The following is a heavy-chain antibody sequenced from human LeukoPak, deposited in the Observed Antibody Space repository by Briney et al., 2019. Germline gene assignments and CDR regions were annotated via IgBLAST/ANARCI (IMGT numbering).Heavy chain of an antibody. D-gene: IGHD6-13*01. CDR2: IKQDGSEK. CDR3: AREGILAAVDY. J-gene: IGHJ4*02. CDR1: GFTFIDYW. V-gene: IGHV3-7*01. Sequence: PGGSLRLSCAASGFTFIDYWMSWVRQAPGKGVEWVANIKQDGSEKNYVDSVKGRFTISRDNTKKSLYLQMNSLSVEDTAIYYCAREGILAAVDYWGQGTLVTVSP.